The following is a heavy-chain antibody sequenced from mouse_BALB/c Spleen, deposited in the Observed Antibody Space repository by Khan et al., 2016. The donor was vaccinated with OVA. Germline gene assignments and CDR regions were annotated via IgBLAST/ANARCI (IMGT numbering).Heavy chain of an antibody. CDR2: IDPETGGT. V-gene: IGHV1-15*01. CDR3: TRSEGYYGYFDV. D-gene: IGHD2-3*01. Sequence: QVQLQQSGAELVRPGASVTLSCKASGYTFTDYEMHWVKQTPVHGLEWIGAIDPETGGTAYNQKFKGKATLTADKSSSTAYMELRSLTSEDSAVYYCTRSEGYYGYFDVWGAGTTVTVSS. J-gene: IGHJ1*01. CDR1: GYTFTDYE.